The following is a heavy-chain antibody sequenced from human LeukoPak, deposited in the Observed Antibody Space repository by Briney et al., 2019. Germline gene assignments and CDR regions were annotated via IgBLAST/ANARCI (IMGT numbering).Heavy chain of an antibody. CDR2: INQDGSGT. CDR3: VRDFNPAGSSSGWATCAH. CDR1: GLTFNSYW. V-gene: IGHV3-7*05. Sequence: GGSLRLSCAASGLTFNSYWMNWVRQAPGKGLEWVANINQDGSGTYYVDSVKGRFTVSRDSAKNSLYLQMNSLRADDTAVYYWVRDFNPAGSSSGWATCAHWGQGTLVTVSS. D-gene: IGHD6-19*01. J-gene: IGHJ4*02.